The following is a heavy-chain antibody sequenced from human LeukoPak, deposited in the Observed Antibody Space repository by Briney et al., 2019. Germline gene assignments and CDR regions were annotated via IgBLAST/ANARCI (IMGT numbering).Heavy chain of an antibody. D-gene: IGHD1-26*01. CDR2: IKQDGSEK. Sequence: GGSLRLSCAASGFTFSSYWMSCVRQAPGKGLEWVAKIKQDGSEKYYVDSVKGRFTISRDNAKNSLYLQMNSLRAEDTAVYYCARDQSGSYGDAFDIWGQGTMVTVSS. J-gene: IGHJ3*02. V-gene: IGHV3-7*01. CDR1: GFTFSSYW. CDR3: ARDQSGSYGDAFDI.